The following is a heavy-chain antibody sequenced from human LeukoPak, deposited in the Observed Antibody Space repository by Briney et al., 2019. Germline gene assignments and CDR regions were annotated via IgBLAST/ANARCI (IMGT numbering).Heavy chain of an antibody. D-gene: IGHD3-3*01. J-gene: IGHJ4*02. CDR3: ARRTNLLRFLEWLFDY. CDR1: GFTFSSYA. Sequence: PGGSLRLSCAASGFTFSSYAMSWVRQAPGKGLEWVSAISGSGGSTYYADSVKGRFTISRDNSKNTLYLQMNSLRAEDTAVYYCARRTNLLRFLEWLFDYWGQGTLVTVSS. V-gene: IGHV3-23*01. CDR2: ISGSGGST.